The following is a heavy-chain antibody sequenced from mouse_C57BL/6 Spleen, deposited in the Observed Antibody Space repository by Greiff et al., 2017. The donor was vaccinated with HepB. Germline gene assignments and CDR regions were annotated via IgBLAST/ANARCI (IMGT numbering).Heavy chain of an antibody. V-gene: IGHV1-69*01. CDR2: IDPSDSYT. Sequence: QVQLQQPGAELVMPGASVKLSCKASGYTFTSYWMHWVKQRPGQGLEWIGEIDPSDSYTNYNQKFKGKSTLTVDKSSSTAYMQLSSLTSEDSAVYYCAIYQGDYFDYWGQGTTLTVSS. D-gene: IGHD2-1*01. CDR1: GYTFTSYW. CDR3: AIYQGDYFDY. J-gene: IGHJ2*01.